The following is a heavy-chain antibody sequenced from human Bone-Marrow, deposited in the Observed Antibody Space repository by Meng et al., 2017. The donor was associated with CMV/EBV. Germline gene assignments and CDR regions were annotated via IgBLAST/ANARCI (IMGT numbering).Heavy chain of an antibody. CDR3: ARGPHYDFWSGLEY. Sequence: GESLKISCTASGLTISNYWMNWVRQAPGKGLEWVANIKGDGSATYYVDSVKGRFTISRDNAKNSLYLQMSSLRVEDTAVYYCARGPHYDFWSGLEYWGQGTLVTVSS. J-gene: IGHJ4*02. CDR2: IKGDGSAT. D-gene: IGHD3-3*01. CDR1: GLTISNYW. V-gene: IGHV3-7*01.